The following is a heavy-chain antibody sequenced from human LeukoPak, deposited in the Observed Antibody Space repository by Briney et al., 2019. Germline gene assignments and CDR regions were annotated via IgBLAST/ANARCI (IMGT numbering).Heavy chain of an antibody. Sequence: ASVKVSCKASGGTFSSYAISWVRQAPGQGLEWMGGIIPIFGTANYAQKFQGRVTITTDESTSTAYMELSSLRSEDTAVYYCARGPPVSTAASVGYYYYMDVWGKGTTVTVSS. V-gene: IGHV1-69*05. CDR3: ARGPPVSTAASVGYYYYMDV. CDR1: GGTFSSYA. D-gene: IGHD6-6*01. CDR2: IIPIFGTA. J-gene: IGHJ6*03.